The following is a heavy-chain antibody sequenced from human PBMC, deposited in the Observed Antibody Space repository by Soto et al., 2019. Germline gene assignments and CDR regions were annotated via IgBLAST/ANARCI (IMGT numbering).Heavy chain of an antibody. Sequence: SETLSLTCAVYGGSFSGYYGSWIRQPPGKGLEWIGEINHSGSTNYNPSLKSRVTISVDTSKNQFSLKLSSVTAADTAVYYCARGRGLLRPLDYWGQGTLVTVS. CDR3: ARGRGLLRPLDY. V-gene: IGHV4-34*01. CDR2: INHSGST. J-gene: IGHJ4*02. CDR1: GGSFSGYY. D-gene: IGHD3-16*01.